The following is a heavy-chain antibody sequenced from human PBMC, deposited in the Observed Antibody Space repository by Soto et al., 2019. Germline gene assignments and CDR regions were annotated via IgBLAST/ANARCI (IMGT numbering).Heavy chain of an antibody. Sequence: SVPMSLTCTVAGGSMSSDDWSWIRKTPGKGLEWIGYISYSGSTGYNPSLKSRVTLSIDTPKNQFSLKLSSVTAADTAVYFCATGPPWMNGFDIWGQGTLGTVSS. J-gene: IGHJ3*02. D-gene: IGHD5-12*01. CDR1: GGSMSSDD. V-gene: IGHV4-59*01. CDR2: ISYSGST. CDR3: ATGPPWMNGFDI.